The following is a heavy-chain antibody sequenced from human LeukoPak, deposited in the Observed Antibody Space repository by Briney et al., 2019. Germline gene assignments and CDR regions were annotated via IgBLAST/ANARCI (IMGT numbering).Heavy chain of an antibody. V-gene: IGHV3-21*04. J-gene: IGHJ3*02. CDR3: AKDQENYCSGGSCYDVAFDI. CDR2: ISSSSSYI. CDR1: GFTFSSYS. Sequence: GGSLRLSCAASGFTFSSYSMNWVRQAPGKGLEWVSSISSSSSYIYYADSVKGRFTISRDNAKNSLYLQMNSLRAEDTAVYYCAKDQENYCSGGSCYDVAFDIWGQGTMVTVSS. D-gene: IGHD2-15*01.